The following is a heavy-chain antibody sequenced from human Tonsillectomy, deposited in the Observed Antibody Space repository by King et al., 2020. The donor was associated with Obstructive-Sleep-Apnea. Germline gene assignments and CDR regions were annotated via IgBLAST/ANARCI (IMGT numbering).Heavy chain of an antibody. V-gene: IGHV1-2*02. D-gene: IGHD4-17*01. CDR3: ATVAVSTATYYFDY. J-gene: IGHJ4*02. CDR1: EYTFTGYY. CDR2: INPKSGGT. Sequence: VQLVESGAEVKKPGASVKVSCKASEYTFTGYYIDWMRQAPGQGLEWMGWINPKSGGTNYAQKFQGRVTMTRDTSISTAYMELSRLISDDTVVYYCATVAVSTATYYFDYWGQGTLVTVSS.